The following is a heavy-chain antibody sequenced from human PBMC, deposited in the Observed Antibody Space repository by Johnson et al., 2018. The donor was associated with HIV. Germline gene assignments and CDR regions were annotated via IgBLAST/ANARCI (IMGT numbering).Heavy chain of an antibody. CDR3: AKDFYSSSSYDAFDI. CDR2: ISWNSGSI. CDR1: GFTFDDYA. D-gene: IGHD6-6*01. Sequence: VQLVESGGGLVQPGRSLRLSCAASGFTFDDYAMHWVRQAPGKGLEWVSGISWNSGSIGYADSVKGRFTISRDNAKNSLYLQMNSLRADETAFYYCAKDFYSSSSYDAFDIWGQGTMVTVSS. V-gene: IGHV3-9*01. J-gene: IGHJ3*02.